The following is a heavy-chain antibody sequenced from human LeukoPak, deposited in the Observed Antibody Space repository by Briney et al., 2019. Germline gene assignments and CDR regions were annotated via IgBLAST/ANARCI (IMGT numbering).Heavy chain of an antibody. CDR3: VRDGSSGWYRRFDF. J-gene: IGHJ4*02. CDR1: GFTFSSYW. D-gene: IGHD6-19*01. Sequence: GGSLRLSCAASGFTFSSYWMSWVRQAPGKGLEWVSYISTSGNTMDYTDSVKGRFSISRDNAKNSLHLQMNSLRAEDTGVYYCVRDGSSGWYRRFDFWGQGTPVTVSS. CDR2: ISTSGNTM. V-gene: IGHV3-48*04.